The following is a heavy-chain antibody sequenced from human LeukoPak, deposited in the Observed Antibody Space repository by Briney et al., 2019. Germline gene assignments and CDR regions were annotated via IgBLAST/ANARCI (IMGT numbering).Heavy chain of an antibody. V-gene: IGHV1-18*04. CDR3: ARAPRGLEFSPGLY. CDR1: GYTLSNHA. Sequence: ASVKVSCKGSGYTLSNHAFSWVRQAPGQGLEWMGWISADNGNTNHAQKFQGRVSLTTDTSTSTAYMEVSSLRSEDTAVYYCARAPRGLEFSPGLYWGQGTLVTVSS. D-gene: IGHD3-3*01. CDR2: ISADNGNT. J-gene: IGHJ4*02.